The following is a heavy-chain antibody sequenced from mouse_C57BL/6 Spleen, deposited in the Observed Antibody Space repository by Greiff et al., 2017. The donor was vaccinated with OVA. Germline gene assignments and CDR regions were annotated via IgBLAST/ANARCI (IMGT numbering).Heavy chain of an antibody. Sequence: VQLVETGGGLVRPGNSLKLSCVTSGFTFSNYRMHWLRQPPGKMLEWIAVLTVKSDNYGANYAESVKGRFAISRDDSKSSVYREMNRVREEDNATEISSRSDTGYVDVWGTGTTVTVSS. CDR1: GFTFSNYR. V-gene: IGHV13-2*01. CDR2: LTVKSDNYGA. CDR3: SRSDTGYVDV. J-gene: IGHJ1*03.